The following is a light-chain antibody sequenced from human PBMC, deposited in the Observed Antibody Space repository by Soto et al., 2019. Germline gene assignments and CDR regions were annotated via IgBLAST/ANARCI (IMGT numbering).Light chain of an antibody. CDR1: SGYSNYK. CDR2: VGTGGIVG. CDR3: GADHGSGSNFVV. J-gene: IGLJ2*01. V-gene: IGLV9-49*01. Sequence: QPVLTQPPSASASLGASVTLTCTLSSGYSNYKVDWYQQRPGKGPRFVMRVGTGGIVGSKGDGIPDRFSVLGLGLNRYLTIKNIQEEDESDYHCGADHGSGSNFVVFGGGTQLTVL.